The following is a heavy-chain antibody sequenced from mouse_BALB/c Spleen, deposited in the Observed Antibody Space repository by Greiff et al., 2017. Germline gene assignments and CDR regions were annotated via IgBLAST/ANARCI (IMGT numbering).Heavy chain of an antibody. V-gene: IGHV5-12-2*01. J-gene: IGHJ4*01. Sequence: EVKLVESGGGLVQPGGSLKLSCAASGFTFSSYTMSWVRQTPEKRLEWVAYISNGGGSTYYPDTVKGRFTISRDNAKNTLYLQMSSLNSEDTAMYYCARGDGYYEDYYAMDYWGQGTSVTVSS. CDR3: ARGDGYYEDYYAMDY. D-gene: IGHD2-3*01. CDR2: ISNGGGST. CDR1: GFTFSSYT.